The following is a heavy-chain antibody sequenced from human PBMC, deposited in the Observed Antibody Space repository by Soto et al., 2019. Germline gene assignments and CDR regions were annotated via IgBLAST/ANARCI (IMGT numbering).Heavy chain of an antibody. J-gene: IGHJ5*02. CDR2: IYHSGST. Sequence: SETLSLTCAVSGGSISSGGYSWSWIRQPPGKGLEWIGYIYHSGSTYYNPSLKSRVTISVDRSKNQFSLKLSSVTAADTAVYYCARPNVDTAMVIWFDPWGQGTLVTVSS. V-gene: IGHV4-30-2*01. D-gene: IGHD5-18*01. CDR1: GGSISSGGYS. CDR3: ARPNVDTAMVIWFDP.